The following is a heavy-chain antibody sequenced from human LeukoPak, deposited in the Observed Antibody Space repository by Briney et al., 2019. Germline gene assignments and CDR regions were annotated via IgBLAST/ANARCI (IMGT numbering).Heavy chain of an antibody. V-gene: IGHV3-30*04. CDR2: ISYDGSNK. D-gene: IGHD2-8*01. CDR3: ARDGNIVLMVYAIFFDY. CDR1: GFTFSSYA. J-gene: IGHJ4*02. Sequence: GRSLRLSCAASGFTFSSYAMHWVRQAPGKGLEWVAVISYDGSNKYYADSVKGRFTISRDNSKNTLYLQMNSLRAEDTAVYYCARDGNIVLMVYAIFFDYWGQGTLVTVSS.